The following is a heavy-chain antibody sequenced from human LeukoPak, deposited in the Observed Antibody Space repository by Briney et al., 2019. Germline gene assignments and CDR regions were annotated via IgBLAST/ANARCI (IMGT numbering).Heavy chain of an antibody. CDR1: GFTFSSYG. D-gene: IGHD6-13*01. V-gene: IGHV3-33*01. CDR2: IWYDGSNK. CDR3: ARYSSSSWYTFDY. Sequence: GGSLRLSCAASGFTFSSYGMHWVRQAPGKGLEWVAVIWYDGSNKYYADSVKGRFTISRDNSKNTLYLQMNSLRAEDTAVYYCARYSSSSWYTFDYWCQGTLVTVSS. J-gene: IGHJ4*02.